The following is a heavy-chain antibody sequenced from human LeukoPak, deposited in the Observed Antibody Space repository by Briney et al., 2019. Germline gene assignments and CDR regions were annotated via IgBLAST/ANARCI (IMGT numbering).Heavy chain of an antibody. CDR1: GYTFTSYG. V-gene: IGHV1-18*01. J-gene: IGHJ6*03. D-gene: IGHD4-17*01. CDR3: ARNNPDYGEFGYYYYMDV. CDR2: ISAYNGNT. Sequence: GASVKVSCKASGYTFTSYGISWVRQAPGQGLEWMGWISAYNGNTNYAQKLQGRVTMTTDTSTSTAYMELRSLRSDDTAVYYCARNNPDYGEFGYYYYMDVWGKGTTVTVSS.